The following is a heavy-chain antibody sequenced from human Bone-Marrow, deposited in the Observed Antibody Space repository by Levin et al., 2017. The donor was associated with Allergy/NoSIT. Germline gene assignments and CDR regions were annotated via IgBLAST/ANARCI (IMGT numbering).Heavy chain of an antibody. CDR3: AKGRDWNDGYWFDT. J-gene: IGHJ5*02. CDR2: VSGGGHNT. CDR1: GFTFSAYA. Sequence: PGGSLRLSCAASGFTFSAYAMSWVRQAPGKGLEWVSGVSGGGHNTYYADSVKGRFTISRDNSKNTLSLQMSSFGVEDTAVYYCAKGRDWNDGYWFDTWGQGTLVSVSS. D-gene: IGHD1-1*01. V-gene: IGHV3-23*01.